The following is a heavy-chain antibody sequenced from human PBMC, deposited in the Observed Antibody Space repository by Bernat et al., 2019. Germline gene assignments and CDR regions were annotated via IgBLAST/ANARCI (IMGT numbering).Heavy chain of an antibody. Sequence: QVQLQQWGAGLLKPSETLSLTCAVYGGSFSGYYWSWIRQPPGKGLEWIGEINHSGSTNYNPSLKSRVTISVDTSKNQFSLKLSSVTAADTAVYYCASGRVHDYVWGSYLSTPRYGMDVWGQGTTVTVSS. J-gene: IGHJ6*02. CDR3: ASGRVHDYVWGSYLSTPRYGMDV. CDR2: INHSGST. CDR1: GGSFSGYY. V-gene: IGHV4-34*01. D-gene: IGHD3-16*02.